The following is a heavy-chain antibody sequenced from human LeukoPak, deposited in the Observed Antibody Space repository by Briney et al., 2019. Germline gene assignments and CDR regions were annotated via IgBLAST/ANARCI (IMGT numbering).Heavy chain of an antibody. V-gene: IGHV3-7*01. J-gene: IGHJ4*02. CDR1: GFTFSSYW. Sequence: GGSLRLPCAASGFTFSSYWMSWFGQAPGKGLEWVANIKQDGSEKYYVDSVKGRFTISRDNAKNSLYLQMNSLRAEDTAVYYCARDLYYSSSPDYWGQGTLVTVPS. D-gene: IGHD6-13*01. CDR3: ARDLYYSSSPDY. CDR2: IKQDGSEK.